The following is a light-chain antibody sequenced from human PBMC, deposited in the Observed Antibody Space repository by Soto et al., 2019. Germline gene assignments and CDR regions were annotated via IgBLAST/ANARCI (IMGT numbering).Light chain of an antibody. CDR2: DAS. CDR3: QQRSNWPPIT. V-gene: IGKV3-11*01. Sequence: EIVLTQSPATLSLSPGERATLSCRASENVITYLGWYQQKPGQAPRLLIYDASNRATGIPARFSGSGSGTDFTLTISSLEPEDFAVYYCQQRSNWPPITFGQGTRLEIK. J-gene: IGKJ5*01. CDR1: ENVITY.